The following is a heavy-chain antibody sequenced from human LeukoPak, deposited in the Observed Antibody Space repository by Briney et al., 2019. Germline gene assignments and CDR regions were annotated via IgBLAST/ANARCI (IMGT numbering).Heavy chain of an antibody. V-gene: IGHV3-48*04. D-gene: IGHD6-19*01. CDR1: GFTFSSYS. CDR2: ISSSSSTI. J-gene: IGHJ3*02. Sequence: PGGSLRLSCAASGFTFSSYSMSWVRQAPGKGLEWVPYISSSSSTIYYADSVKGRFTISRDNAKNSLYLQMNSLRAEDTAVYYCARSLGAGPDAFDIWGQGTMVTVSS. CDR3: ARSLGAGPDAFDI.